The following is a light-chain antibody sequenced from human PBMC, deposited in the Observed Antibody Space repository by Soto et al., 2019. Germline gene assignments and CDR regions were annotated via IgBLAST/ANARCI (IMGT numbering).Light chain of an antibody. CDR3: QQNNNWPPWT. Sequence: EIVMTQSPATLSVSPGERATLSCRASQSVSNNLAWYQQKAGQAPRLLIYGASTRATGIPARFSGSGSGTEFTLTNSSLQSEDFAVYYCQQNNNWPPWTFGQGTKVEIK. V-gene: IGKV3-15*01. J-gene: IGKJ1*01. CDR2: GAS. CDR1: QSVSNN.